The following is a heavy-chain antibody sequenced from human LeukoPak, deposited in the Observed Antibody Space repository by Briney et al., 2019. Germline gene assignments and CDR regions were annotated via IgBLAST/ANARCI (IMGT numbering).Heavy chain of an antibody. Sequence: GGSLRLSCAASGFTFSNYVMGWVRQAPGKGLVWVSRIYSDGSGTTYADSVKGRFTISRDNAKNTLYLQMNSLRVEDTAVYYCAREKMDSSGSDPFDIWGQGTMVTVSS. D-gene: IGHD3-22*01. CDR1: GFTFSNYV. J-gene: IGHJ3*02. CDR3: AREKMDSSGSDPFDI. V-gene: IGHV3-74*01. CDR2: IYSDGSGT.